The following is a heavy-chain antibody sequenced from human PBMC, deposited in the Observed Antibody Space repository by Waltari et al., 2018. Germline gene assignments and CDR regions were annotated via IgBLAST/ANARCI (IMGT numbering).Heavy chain of an antibody. D-gene: IGHD2-2*01. J-gene: IGHJ6*03. CDR1: GGPISSYH. V-gene: IGHV4-59*01. Sequence: QVQLQESGPGLVKPSETLSLTCTVSGGPISSYHWSRIRQPPGKGLEWIGDIYYSGSPNYNPALKSRVSIAVDRSKNQFSLKLSSVTAADTAVYYCARANGGGYCSSTSCQAYYYYYYMDVWGKGTTVTVSS. CDR2: IYYSGSP. CDR3: ARANGGGYCSSTSCQAYYYYYYMDV.